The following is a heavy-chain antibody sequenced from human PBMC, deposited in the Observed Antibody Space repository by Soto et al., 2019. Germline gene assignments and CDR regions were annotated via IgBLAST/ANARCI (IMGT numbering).Heavy chain of an antibody. CDR2: IYYNGNT. CDR3: ERANLYSEY. J-gene: IGHJ4*02. V-gene: IGHV4-59*11. Sequence: QVQLQESGPGLVKPSETLSLTCTVSGGSISNHYWSWIRQPPVKGLEWIGYIYYNGNTNYNPSLKSRVTMSVYTAKNQFALKLSSVTAADTDVYYCERANLYSEYWGQGTLFTVSS. CDR1: GGSISNHY. D-gene: IGHD7-27*01.